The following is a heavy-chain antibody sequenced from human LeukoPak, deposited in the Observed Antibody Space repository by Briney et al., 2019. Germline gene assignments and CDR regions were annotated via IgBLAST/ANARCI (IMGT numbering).Heavy chain of an antibody. CDR1: GVSISSYY. J-gene: IGHJ6*03. D-gene: IGHD4-17*01. Sequence: PSETLSLTCTVSGVSISSYYWSWVRQPAGKGLEWVGRIYISGSTNYNPSLKSRVTMSVDTSKNQFSLKLSSVPAADTAVYYCARVAVTVRRGYMDVWGKGTTVTVSS. CDR3: ARVAVTVRRGYMDV. CDR2: IYISGST. V-gene: IGHV4-4*07.